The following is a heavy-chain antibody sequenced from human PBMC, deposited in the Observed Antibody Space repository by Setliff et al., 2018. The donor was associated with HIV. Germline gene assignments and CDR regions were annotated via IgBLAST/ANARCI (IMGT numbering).Heavy chain of an antibody. Sequence: GSLRLSCAASGFTFSSYGIHWVRQAPGKGLEWVAFIRYDGSYRYYVDSVKGRFTISRDNSKNTMFLQMNSLRVEDTAIYYCAKMHTAMDPDTFDIWGQGTMVTVSS. D-gene: IGHD5-18*01. CDR3: AKMHTAMDPDTFDI. CDR1: GFTFSSYG. J-gene: IGHJ3*02. CDR2: IRYDGSYR. V-gene: IGHV3-30*02.